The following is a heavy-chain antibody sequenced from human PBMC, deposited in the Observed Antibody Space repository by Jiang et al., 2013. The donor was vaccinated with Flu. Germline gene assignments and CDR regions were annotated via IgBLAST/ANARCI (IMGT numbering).Heavy chain of an antibody. J-gene: IGHJ6*02. CDR3: ARDAELDV. D-gene: IGHD3-10*01. CDR1: GFTFSTNS. Sequence: VASGFTFSTNSMNWVRQAPGKGLEWVSYITRSSDAIYYTDSVKGRFTISRDNARNSLYLHMNSLRADDTAVYYCARDAELDVWGQGTTVTVSS. V-gene: IGHV3-48*01. CDR2: ITRSSDAI.